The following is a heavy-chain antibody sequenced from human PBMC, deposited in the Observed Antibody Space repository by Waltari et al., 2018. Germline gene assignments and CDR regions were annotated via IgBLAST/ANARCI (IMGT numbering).Heavy chain of an antibody. V-gene: IGHV2-5*01. J-gene: IGHJ4*02. CDR2: IYWNDDK. Sequence: QITLKESGPTLVKPTQTLTLTCTFSGFSLSTRGVGVGWIRQPPGKALEWLALIYWNDDKRYSPSLKSRLTITKDNSKNQVVLTMTNMDPVDTATYYCAHTPSIAARPVVYYFDYWGQGTLVTVSS. CDR3: AHTPSIAARPVVYYFDY. CDR1: GFSLSTRGVG. D-gene: IGHD6-6*01.